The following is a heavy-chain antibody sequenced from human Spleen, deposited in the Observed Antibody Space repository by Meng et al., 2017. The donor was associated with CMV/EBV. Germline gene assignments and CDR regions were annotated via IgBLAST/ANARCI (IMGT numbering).Heavy chain of an antibody. CDR1: GGSISSYY. J-gene: IGHJ4*02. CDR3: ATLTPTTRDF. Sequence: SETLSLTCTVSGGSISSYYWSWIRQPPGKGLEWIGYIYYSGSTNYNPSLKSRVTISVDTSKNQFSLKLSSVTAADTAVYYCATLTPTTRDFWGQGTLGTVSS. D-gene: IGHD1-26*01. V-gene: IGHV4-59*01. CDR2: IYYSGST.